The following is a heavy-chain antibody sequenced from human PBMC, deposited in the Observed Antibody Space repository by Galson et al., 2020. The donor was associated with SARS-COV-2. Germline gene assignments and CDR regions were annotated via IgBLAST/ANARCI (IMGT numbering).Heavy chain of an antibody. V-gene: IGHV4-59*08. CDR3: AKLADGRRTSEDY. CDR1: RGSISGHY. J-gene: IGHJ4*02. Sequence: ETSETLSLTCTVTRGSISGHYWSWIRQPPGKGLEWPGYVSDSGSANYNPSLKSRVTISLDTPKKQFSLKVKSATAADTAVYYCAKLADGRRTSEDYWGQGTLVTVSS. CDR2: VSDSGSA. D-gene: IGHD3-3*02.